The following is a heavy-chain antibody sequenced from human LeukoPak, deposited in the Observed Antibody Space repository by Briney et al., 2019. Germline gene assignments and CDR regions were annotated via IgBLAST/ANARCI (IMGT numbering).Heavy chain of an antibody. J-gene: IGHJ4*02. Sequence: PGGSLRLSCAASGVTFRSYAMSWVREAPGKGGEWGSAISGSGGSTYYADSVKGRFTISRDNSKNTLYLQMTSLRAEDTAVYYCARDLGELSFDYWGQGTLVTVSS. CDR3: ARDLGELSFDY. D-gene: IGHD1-7*01. CDR2: ISGSGGST. V-gene: IGHV3-23*01. CDR1: GVTFRSYA.